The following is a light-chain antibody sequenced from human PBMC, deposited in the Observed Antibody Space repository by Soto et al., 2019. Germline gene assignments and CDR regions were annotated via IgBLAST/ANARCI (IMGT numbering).Light chain of an antibody. Sequence: DIQMTQSPSTLSASVGDRVTITCRASQSISSWLAWYQQKPGKAPKVLIYKASSLERGVPSRFSGSGSGTEFTLTISSLQPDDFATYYCQQYNSYPLTFGGGTTVEIK. CDR2: KAS. CDR1: QSISSW. V-gene: IGKV1-5*03. J-gene: IGKJ4*02. CDR3: QQYNSYPLT.